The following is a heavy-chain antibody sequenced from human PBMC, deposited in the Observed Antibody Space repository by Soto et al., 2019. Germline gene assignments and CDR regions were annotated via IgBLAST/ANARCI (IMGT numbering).Heavy chain of an antibody. V-gene: IGHV1-46*01. Sequence: GASVKVSCKASGYTFTSYYMHWVRQAPGQGLEWMGIINPSGGSTSYAQKFQGRVTMTRDTSTSTVYMELSSLRSEDTAVYYCVREEVGNHYGMDVWGQGTTVTVSS. CDR1: GYTFTSYY. J-gene: IGHJ6*02. CDR2: INPSGGST. CDR3: VREEVGNHYGMDV. D-gene: IGHD1-1*01.